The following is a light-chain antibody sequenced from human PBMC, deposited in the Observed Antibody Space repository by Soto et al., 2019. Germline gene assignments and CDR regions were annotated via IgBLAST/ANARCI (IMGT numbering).Light chain of an antibody. CDR2: EVN. V-gene: IGLV2-23*02. CDR3: CSSGGSPTYV. CDR1: SSNVGSYKL. J-gene: IGLJ1*01. Sequence: QSALTQPASVSGSPGQSITISCTGTSSNVGSYKLVSWYQQHPGKAPKRMIFEVNKRPSGVSNRFSGSKSGNTASLTISGLKVEDEADYYCCSSGGSPTYVYGTGTKLTV.